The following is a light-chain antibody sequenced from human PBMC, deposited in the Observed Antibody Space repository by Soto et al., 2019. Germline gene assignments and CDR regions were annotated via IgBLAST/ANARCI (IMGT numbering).Light chain of an antibody. Sequence: QSALTQPASVSGSPGQSITSSCTGTSSDVGSYNLVSWYQQHPGKAPKLMIYEGSKRPSGVSNRFSGSKSGNTASLTISGLQAEDEADYYCCSYAGSIPYVFGTGTKLTVL. CDR2: EGS. CDR3: CSYAGSIPYV. CDR1: SSDVGSYNL. J-gene: IGLJ1*01. V-gene: IGLV2-23*01.